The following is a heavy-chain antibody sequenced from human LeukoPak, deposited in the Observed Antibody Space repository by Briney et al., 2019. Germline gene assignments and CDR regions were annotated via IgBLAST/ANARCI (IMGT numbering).Heavy chain of an antibody. J-gene: IGHJ3*02. CDR1: GYTFTSYG. CDR2: ISAYNGNT. D-gene: IGHD3-22*01. Sequence: ASVKVSRKASGYTFTSYGISWVRQAPGQGLEWMGWISAYNGNTNYAQKLQGRVTMTTDTSTSTAYMELRSLRSDDTAVYYCARAKYYYDSSGSRTAFDIWGQGTMVTVSS. V-gene: IGHV1-18*01. CDR3: ARAKYYYDSSGSRTAFDI.